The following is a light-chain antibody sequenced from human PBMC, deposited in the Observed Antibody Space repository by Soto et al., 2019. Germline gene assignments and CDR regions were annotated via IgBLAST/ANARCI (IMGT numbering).Light chain of an antibody. CDR3: QQYNSYPT. J-gene: IGKJ4*01. CDR1: QNINNW. V-gene: IGKV1D-16*01. Sequence: DIQMTQSPSSLSASVGDRVTITCRASQNINNWLAWYQQKPEKAPKSLIYAASNLQSGVPSRFSGSGSGTDFTLTISSLQPEDFATYYCQQYNSYPTFGGGTKVEIK. CDR2: AAS.